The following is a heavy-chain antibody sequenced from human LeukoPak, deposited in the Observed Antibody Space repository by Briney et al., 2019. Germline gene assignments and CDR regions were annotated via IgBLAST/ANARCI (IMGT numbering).Heavy chain of an antibody. CDR1: GYIFTDYW. Sequence: GESLKISCQVSGYIFTDYWIGWVRQMPGKGLESVGIIYPGDSDTTYSPFFEGQVTISADKSISTVYLQWSSLKASDTAIYYCARQSRDGSKTRGYYFDSWGQGTLVTASS. CDR3: ARQSRDGSKTRGYYFDS. V-gene: IGHV5-51*01. J-gene: IGHJ4*02. CDR2: IYPGDSDT. D-gene: IGHD3-10*01.